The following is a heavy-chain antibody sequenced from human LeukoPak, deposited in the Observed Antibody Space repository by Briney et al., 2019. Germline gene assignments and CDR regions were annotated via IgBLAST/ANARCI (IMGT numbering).Heavy chain of an antibody. CDR2: ISYDGSNK. J-gene: IGHJ4*02. Sequence: GGSLRLSCAASGFTFSSYAMHWVRQAPGKGLEWVAVISYDGSNKYYADFVKGRFTISRDNSKNTLYLQMNSLRAEDTAVYYCARENGEQLWPYFDYWGQGTRVTVSS. CDR3: ARENGEQLWPYFDY. V-gene: IGHV3-30*04. CDR1: GFTFSSYA. D-gene: IGHD5-18*01.